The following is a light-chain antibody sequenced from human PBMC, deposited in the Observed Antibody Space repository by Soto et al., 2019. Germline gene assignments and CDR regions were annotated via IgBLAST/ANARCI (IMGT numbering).Light chain of an antibody. CDR3: QQYDTYSWT. Sequence: DIQMTQSPATLSASVGDRVTITCRASQSIGNWLAWYQQKPGRAPQLLIYKVSNLQSGVPSRFSGGGSGTEFTLTISSLQPDDFATYYCQQYDTYSWTFGQGTKVEIK. J-gene: IGKJ1*01. CDR1: QSIGNW. V-gene: IGKV1-5*03. CDR2: KVS.